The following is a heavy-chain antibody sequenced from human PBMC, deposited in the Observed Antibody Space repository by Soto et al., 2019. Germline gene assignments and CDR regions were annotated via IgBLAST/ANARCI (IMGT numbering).Heavy chain of an antibody. CDR3: ARGLTGTTLAYDMDV. CDR1: GGTFSSYA. Sequence: AASVKVSCKASGGTFSSYAISWVRQAPGQGLEWMGGFIPIFGTADYAQKFQGRVTITADESTSTAYMELSSLRSEDTAVYYCARGLTGTTLAYDMDVWGQVTTVTVSS. D-gene: IGHD1-7*01. J-gene: IGHJ6*02. CDR2: FIPIFGTA. V-gene: IGHV1-69*13.